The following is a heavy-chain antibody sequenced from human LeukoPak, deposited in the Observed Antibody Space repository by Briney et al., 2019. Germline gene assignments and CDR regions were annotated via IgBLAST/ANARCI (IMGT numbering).Heavy chain of an antibody. CDR1: GGSISSGGYS. V-gene: IGHV4-30-2*01. CDR3: ASLNYDILTGYRPN. J-gene: IGHJ4*02. CDR2: IYHSGST. D-gene: IGHD3-9*01. Sequence: SSETLSLTCAVSGGSISSGGYSWSWIRQPPGKGLEWIGYIYHSGSTYYNPSLKSRVTISVDKSKNQFSLKLSSVTAADTAVYYCASLNYDILTGYRPNWGQGTLVTVSS.